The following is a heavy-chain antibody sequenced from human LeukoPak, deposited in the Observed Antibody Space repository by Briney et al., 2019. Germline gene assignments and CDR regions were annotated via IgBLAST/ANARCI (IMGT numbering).Heavy chain of an antibody. V-gene: IGHV3-7*01. CDR3: AREEFMVRGVIDY. CDR1: GFTFSSYW. Sequence: PGGSLRLSCAASGFTFSSYWMSWVRQAPGKGMEWVANIKQDGSEKYYVDSVKGRFTISRDNAKNSLYLQMNSLRAEDTAVYYCAREEFMVRGVIDYWGQGTLVTVSS. J-gene: IGHJ4*02. CDR2: IKQDGSEK. D-gene: IGHD3-10*01.